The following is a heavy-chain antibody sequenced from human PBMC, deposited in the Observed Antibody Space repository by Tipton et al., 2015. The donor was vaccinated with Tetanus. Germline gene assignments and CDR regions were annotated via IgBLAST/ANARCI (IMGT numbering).Heavy chain of an antibody. CDR2: IYSGGDT. D-gene: IGHD1-26*01. J-gene: IGHJ4*02. CDR3: VRYSGSYGCVY. V-gene: IGHV3-66*01. Sequence: SLRLSCVASGVNVTRNYMSWVRQAPGKGLEWVSVIYSGGDTFYIDSVKGRFTVSRDTSKNTLYLQMNNLRAEDTAVYYCVRYSGSYGCVYWGQGTLVTVSS. CDR1: GVNVTRNY.